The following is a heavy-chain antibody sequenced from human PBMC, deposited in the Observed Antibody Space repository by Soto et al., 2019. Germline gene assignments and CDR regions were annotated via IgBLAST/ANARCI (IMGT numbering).Heavy chain of an antibody. CDR2: ISSSSSYI. V-gene: IGHV3-21*01. Sequence: EVQLVESGRGLVKPGGSLRLSCAASGFTFSSYSMNWVRQAPGKGLEWVSSISSSSSYIYYADSVKGRFTISRDNAKNSLYLQMNTLRAGDTAVYFCARAPYSYDSGGYWAYWGQGTLVTVSS. CDR3: ARAPYSYDSGGYWAY. CDR1: GFTFSSYS. D-gene: IGHD3-22*01. J-gene: IGHJ4*02.